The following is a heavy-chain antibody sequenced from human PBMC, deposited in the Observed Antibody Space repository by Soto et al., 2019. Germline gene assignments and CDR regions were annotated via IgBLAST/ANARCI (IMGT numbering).Heavy chain of an antibody. Sequence: QVQLVQSGAEVKKPGSSVKVSCKASGGTFSSYAISWVRQAPGQGLEWMGGIIPIFGTANYAQKFQGRVTITADESTSTAYMELSSLRSEDTAVYYCASKSVDTVIYYYYGMDVWGQGTTVTVSS. CDR1: GGTFSSYA. J-gene: IGHJ6*02. CDR3: ASKSVDTVIYYYYGMDV. D-gene: IGHD2-21*01. V-gene: IGHV1-69*01. CDR2: IIPIFGTA.